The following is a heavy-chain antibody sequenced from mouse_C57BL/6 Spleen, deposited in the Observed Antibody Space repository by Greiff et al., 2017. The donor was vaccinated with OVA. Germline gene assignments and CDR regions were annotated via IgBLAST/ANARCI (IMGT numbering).Heavy chain of an antibody. V-gene: IGHV1-26*01. Sequence: EVQLQQSGPELVKPGASVKISCKASGYTFTDYYMNWVKQSHGKSLEWIGDINPNNGGTSYNQKFKGKATLTVDKSSSTAYMELRSLTSEDSAVYYCARRAGRGFADWGQGTLVTVSA. D-gene: IGHD3-3*01. CDR3: ARRAGRGFAD. CDR1: GYTFTDYY. J-gene: IGHJ3*01. CDR2: INPNNGGT.